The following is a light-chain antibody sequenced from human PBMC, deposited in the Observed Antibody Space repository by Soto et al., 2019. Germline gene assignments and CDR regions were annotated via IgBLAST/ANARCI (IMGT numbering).Light chain of an antibody. CDR1: SSDIGSYNL. J-gene: IGLJ2*01. CDR3: CSYGVSTTCVV. CDR2: EDI. V-gene: IGLV2-23*01. Sequence: QSALTQPASVSGSPGQSITISCIGTSSDIGSYNLVSWYQQHPGKAPKLMIYEDIKRPSGISNRFSGSKSGNTASLTISGLQSEDEADYYCCSYGVSTTCVVFGGGTKLTVL.